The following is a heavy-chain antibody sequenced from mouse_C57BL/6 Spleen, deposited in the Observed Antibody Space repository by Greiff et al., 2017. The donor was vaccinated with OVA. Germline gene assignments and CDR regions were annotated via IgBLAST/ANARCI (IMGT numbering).Heavy chain of an antibody. V-gene: IGHV1-62-2*01. CDR3: ARHHTLGYSNLAWYFDV. CDR2: FYPGSGSI. CDR1: GYTFTEYT. Sequence: LQESGAELVKPGASVKLSCKASGYTFTEYTIHWVKQRSGQGLEWIGWFYPGSGSIKYNEKFKDKATLTADKSSSTVYMELSRLTSEDSAVYFCARHHTLGYSNLAWYFDVWGTGTTVTVSS. J-gene: IGHJ1*03. D-gene: IGHD1-2*01.